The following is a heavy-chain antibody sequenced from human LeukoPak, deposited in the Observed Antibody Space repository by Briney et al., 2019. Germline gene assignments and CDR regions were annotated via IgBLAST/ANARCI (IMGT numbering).Heavy chain of an antibody. Sequence: PGGSLRLSCAASGFTFSSYEMNWVRQAPGKRLEWVSYTSSSGSTIYYADSVKGRFTISRDNARNSVYLKMNSLRAEDTAVYYCARAYSPHYWGQGTLVTVSS. CDR1: GFTFSSYE. CDR3: ARAYSPHY. CDR2: TSSSGSTI. J-gene: IGHJ4*02. D-gene: IGHD5-18*01. V-gene: IGHV3-48*03.